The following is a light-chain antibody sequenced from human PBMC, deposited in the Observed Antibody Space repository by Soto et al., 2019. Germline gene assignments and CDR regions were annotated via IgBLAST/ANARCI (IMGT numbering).Light chain of an antibody. V-gene: IGLV2-11*01. CDR2: DVS. J-gene: IGLJ1*01. CDR3: CSYAGTYSYV. CDR1: SSDVGAYNY. Sequence: QSVLTQPASLSGSPGQSLSISCTGTSSDVGAYNYVSWYQHHPGKAPKFIIYDVSKRPSGVPDRFSGSKSGNTASLTISGLRAEDEADYYCCSYAGTYSYVFGTGTKLTVL.